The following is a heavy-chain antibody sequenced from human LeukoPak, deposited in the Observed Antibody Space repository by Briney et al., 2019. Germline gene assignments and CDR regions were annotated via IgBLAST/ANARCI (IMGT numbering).Heavy chain of an antibody. CDR2: SSSSGSTI. J-gene: IGHJ3*02. D-gene: IGHD1-26*01. Sequence: GGSLRLSCAASGFTFSDYYMSWIRQAPGMGLEWVSYSSSSGSTIYYADSVKGRFTIDRDSSKNTLYLQMNSLRIEDTAVYYCARERCVVGACGAFDIWGQGTMATVSS. CDR1: GFTFSDYY. V-gene: IGHV3-11*04. CDR3: ARERCVVGACGAFDI.